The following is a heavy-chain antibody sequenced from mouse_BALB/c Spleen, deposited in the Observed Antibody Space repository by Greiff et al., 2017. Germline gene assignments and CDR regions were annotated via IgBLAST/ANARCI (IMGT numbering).Heavy chain of an antibody. D-gene: IGHD3-1*01. V-gene: IGHV5-17*02. J-gene: IGHJ4*01. Sequence: EVMLVESGGGLVQPVGSRKLSCAASGFTFSSFGMHWVRQAPEKGLEWVAYISSGSSTIYYADTVKGRFTISRDNPKNTLFLQMTSLRSEDTAMYYCARYSSGYAMDYWGQGTSVTVSS. CDR2: ISSGSSTI. CDR1: GFTFSSFG. CDR3: ARYSSGYAMDY.